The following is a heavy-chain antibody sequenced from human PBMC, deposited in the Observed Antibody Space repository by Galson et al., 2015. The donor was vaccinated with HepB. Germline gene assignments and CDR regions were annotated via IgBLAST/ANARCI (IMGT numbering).Heavy chain of an antibody. CDR1: GDSVSSNRAA. Sequence: CAISGDSVSSNRAAWTWIRQSPSRGLEWLGRTYYRSNWYNDYAVFVKSRISINPDTSKNQLSLHLNSVTPDDTAVYYCARDQRLGELWLKSDAFDIWGQGTAVIVSA. CDR2: TYYRSNWYN. CDR3: ARDQRLGELWLKSDAFDI. J-gene: IGHJ3*02. D-gene: IGHD3-16*01. V-gene: IGHV6-1*01.